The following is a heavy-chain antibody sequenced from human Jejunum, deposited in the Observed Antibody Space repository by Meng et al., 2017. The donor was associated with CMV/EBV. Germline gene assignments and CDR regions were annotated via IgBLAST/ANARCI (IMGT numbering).Heavy chain of an antibody. CDR1: GFTFSGHA. Sequence: GFTFSGHAMSWLRQAPGKGLEWVSGFSRGGENSYYADSVRGRFTISRDISKSTLYLQMDSLRAEDTALYYCAKGSTDGFNGLFDSWGQGALVTVSS. V-gene: IGHV3-23*01. D-gene: IGHD5-24*01. J-gene: IGHJ4*02. CDR3: AKGSTDGFNGLFDS. CDR2: FSRGGENS.